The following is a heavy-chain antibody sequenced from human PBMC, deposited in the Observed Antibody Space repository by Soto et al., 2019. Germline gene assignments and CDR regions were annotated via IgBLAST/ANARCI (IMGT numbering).Heavy chain of an antibody. D-gene: IGHD6-19*01. J-gene: IGHJ6*02. V-gene: IGHV3-48*02. CDR2: ISSTSGTI. CDR1: GFFFSTDS. CDR3: ANQKIRFSVAGTLYGLGV. Sequence: GGSLRLSCEASGFFFSTDSMNWCRQAPGKGVEGISYISSTSGTIYYADSVKGRFTIFRDNAKNSLFLQMNGLRDDDTAVYYCANQKIRFSVAGTLYGLGVWGQGTTVTVSS.